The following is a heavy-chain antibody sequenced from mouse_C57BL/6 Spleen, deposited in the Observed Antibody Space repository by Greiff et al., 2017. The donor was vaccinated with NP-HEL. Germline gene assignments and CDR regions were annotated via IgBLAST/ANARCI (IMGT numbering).Heavy chain of an antibody. V-gene: IGHV1-61*01. CDR1: GYTFTSYW. CDR3: ARGDYGNSYYFDY. Sequence: QVQLQQPGAELVRPGSSVKLSCKASGYTFTSYWMDWVKQRPGQGLEWIGNIYPSDSETHYNQKFKDKGTLTVDKSSSTAYMQLSSLTSEDSAVYYCARGDYGNSYYFDYWGQGTTLTVSS. J-gene: IGHJ2*01. D-gene: IGHD2-1*01. CDR2: IYPSDSET.